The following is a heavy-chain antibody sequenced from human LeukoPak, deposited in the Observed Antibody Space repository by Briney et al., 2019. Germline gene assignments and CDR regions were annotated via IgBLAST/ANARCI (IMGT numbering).Heavy chain of an antibody. V-gene: IGHV1-69*13. CDR2: IIPIFGTA. J-gene: IGHJ4*02. CDR1: GGTFSSYA. CDR3: ARERVEGSLFDY. Sequence: SVNVSCKASGGTFSSYAISWVRQAPGQGLEWMGGIIPIFGTANYAQKFQGRVTITADESTSTAYMELSSLRSEDTAVYYCARERVEGSLFDYWGQGTLVTVSS. D-gene: IGHD2-15*01.